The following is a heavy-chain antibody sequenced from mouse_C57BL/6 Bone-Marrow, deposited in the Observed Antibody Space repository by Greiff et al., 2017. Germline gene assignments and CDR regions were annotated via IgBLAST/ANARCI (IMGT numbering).Heavy chain of an antibody. V-gene: IGHV1-69*01. J-gene: IGHJ1*03. CDR2: IDPSDSYT. CDR3: ARLGGVTTVVERDVDV. D-gene: IGHD1-1*01. Sequence: QVQLQQPGAELVMPGASVKLSCKASGYTFTSYWMHWVKQRPGQGLEWIGEIDPSDSYTNYNQKFKGKSTLTVDKSSSTAYMQLSSLTSEDSAVYYCARLGGVTTVVERDVDVWGTGTTVTVSS. CDR1: GYTFTSYW.